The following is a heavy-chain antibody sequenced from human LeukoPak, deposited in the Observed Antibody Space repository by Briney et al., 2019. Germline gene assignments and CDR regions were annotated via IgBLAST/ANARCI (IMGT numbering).Heavy chain of an antibody. CDR1: GFSVTNIY. J-gene: IGHJ4*02. V-gene: IGHV3-53*01. CDR3: ARGRADHSSGWDTYYFDY. D-gene: IGHD6-19*01. Sequence: PGGSLRLSCAASGFSVTNIYMMWVRQAPGKGLEWVSGIYSGGSAFYADSVKGRFTVSRDESQNTLYLQMNSLRAEDTAVYYCARGRADHSSGWDTYYFDYWGQGTLVTVSS. CDR2: IYSGGSA.